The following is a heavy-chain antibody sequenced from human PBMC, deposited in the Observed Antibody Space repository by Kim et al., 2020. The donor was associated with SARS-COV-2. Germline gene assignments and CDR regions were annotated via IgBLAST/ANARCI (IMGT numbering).Heavy chain of an antibody. CDR1: GFTFSSYS. V-gene: IGHV3-48*01. CDR3: ARDHSLWFGELLSPYYYGVGV. Sequence: GGSLRLSCAASGFTFSSYSMNWVRQAPGKGLEWVSYISSSSSTIYYADSVKGRFTISRDNAKNSLFLQINSLRAEDTAVYYCARDHSLWFGELLSPYYYGVGVWGQGTTVTVSS. J-gene: IGHJ6*02. D-gene: IGHD3-10*01. CDR2: ISSSSSTI.